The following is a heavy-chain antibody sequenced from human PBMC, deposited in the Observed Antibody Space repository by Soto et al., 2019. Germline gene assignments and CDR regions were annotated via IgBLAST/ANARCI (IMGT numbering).Heavy chain of an antibody. V-gene: IGHV1-69*13. CDR2: IIPIFGTA. CDR1: GVTFSSYA. D-gene: IGHD2-15*01. J-gene: IGHJ4*02. Sequence: ASVKVSCKASGVTFSSYAISWVRQAPGQGLEWMGGIIPIFGTANYAQKFQGRVTITADESTSTAYMELSSLRSEDTAVYYCARESRYCSGGSCYFLPGIDYWGQGTLVTVSS. CDR3: ARESRYCSGGSCYFLPGIDY.